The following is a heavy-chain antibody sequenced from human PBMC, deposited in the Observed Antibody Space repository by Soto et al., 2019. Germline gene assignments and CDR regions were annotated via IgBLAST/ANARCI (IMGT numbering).Heavy chain of an antibody. CDR2: ISGSGGST. Sequence: EVQLLESGGGLVQPGGSLRLSCAASGFTFSSYAMSWVRQAPGKGLEWGSGISGSGGSTYYADSVKGRFTISRDDSKNTLYLQMNSLRAEDTAVYYCAKAHSGYVWGRYYFDYWGQGTLVTVSS. D-gene: IGHD5-12*01. CDR3: AKAHSGYVWGRYYFDY. CDR1: GFTFSSYA. V-gene: IGHV3-23*01. J-gene: IGHJ4*02.